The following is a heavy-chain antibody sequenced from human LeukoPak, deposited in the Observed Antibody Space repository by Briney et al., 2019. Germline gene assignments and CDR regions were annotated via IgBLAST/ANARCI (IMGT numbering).Heavy chain of an antibody. CDR3: ARGRAVVGAILY. V-gene: IGHV3-30-3*01. Sequence: GGSLRLSCAASGFTFSSYAVHWVRQAPGKGLEWVAVISYDGSNKYYADSVKGRFTISRDNSKNTLYLQMNSLRAEDTAVYYCARGRAVVGAILYWGQGTLVTVSS. D-gene: IGHD1-26*01. CDR1: GFTFSSYA. CDR2: ISYDGSNK. J-gene: IGHJ4*02.